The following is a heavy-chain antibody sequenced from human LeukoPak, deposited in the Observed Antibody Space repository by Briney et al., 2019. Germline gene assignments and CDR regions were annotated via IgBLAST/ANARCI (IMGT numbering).Heavy chain of an antibody. Sequence: GGSLRLSCAASGFTFDDYAMHWVRQAPGKGLEWVSGISWNSGSIGYADSVKGRFTISRDNAKNSLYLQMNSLRAEDTAVYYCARDVGQYYFDYWGQGTLVTVSS. CDR2: ISWNSGSI. D-gene: IGHD5-24*01. J-gene: IGHJ4*02. CDR1: GFTFDDYA. V-gene: IGHV3-9*01. CDR3: ARDVGQYYFDY.